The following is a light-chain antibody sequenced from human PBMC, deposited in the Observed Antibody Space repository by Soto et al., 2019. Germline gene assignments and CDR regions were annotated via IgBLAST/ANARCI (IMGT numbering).Light chain of an antibody. V-gene: IGKV1-5*01. CDR2: DAS. Sequence: DIQMTQSPYTLSASVGDRVTITCRASKNIGNWLAWYQQKPGKTPDLLIYDASSLESGVPLRFSGSGTGTEFTLTISSLQTDDSATYYFQQYNDAPWTFGQGTKVEIK. CDR3: QQYNDAPWT. CDR1: KNIGNW. J-gene: IGKJ1*01.